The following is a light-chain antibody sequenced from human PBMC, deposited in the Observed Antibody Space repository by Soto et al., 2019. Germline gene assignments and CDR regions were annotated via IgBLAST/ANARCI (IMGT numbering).Light chain of an antibody. CDR2: ATS. CDR1: QSISSSY. J-gene: IGKJ2*01. Sequence: EIVLTQSPGTLSLSPGERATLSCRASQSISSSYLAWYQQKPGQAPRLLIYATSSRAAGIPDRFSGSGSGTDFTLTISGLEPEDFAVFYCQQYHGSSYTFGQGTKLEIK. V-gene: IGKV3-20*01. CDR3: QQYHGSSYT.